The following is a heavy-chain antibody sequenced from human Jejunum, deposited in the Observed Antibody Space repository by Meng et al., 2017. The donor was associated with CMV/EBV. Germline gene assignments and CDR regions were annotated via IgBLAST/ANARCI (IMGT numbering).Heavy chain of an antibody. CDR1: GYTLNNYG. CDR3: AATNYYDTSGYYYWGY. CDR2: ISAFNGNT. V-gene: IGHV1-18*01. J-gene: IGHJ4*02. Sequence: SGYTLNNYGISWVRQAPGQGLEWMGWISAFNGNTNYPQKFQGRVTMTTDTSTRTAYLELRSLRSDDAAVYYCAATNYYDTSGYYYWGYWGQGTLVTVSS. D-gene: IGHD3-22*01.